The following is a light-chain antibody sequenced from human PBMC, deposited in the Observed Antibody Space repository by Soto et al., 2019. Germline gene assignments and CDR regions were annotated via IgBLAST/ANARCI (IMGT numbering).Light chain of an antibody. CDR3: SSYTSSSTVV. V-gene: IGLV2-14*01. J-gene: IGLJ2*01. Sequence: QSVLTQPASVSGSPGQSITISCTGTSSDVGGYNYVSWYQQHPGKATKLMIYDVSNRPSGVSNRFSGAKSGNTAYLTISGLHAEDEADYYCSSYTSSSTVVFGGGTKLTVL. CDR2: DVS. CDR1: SSDVGGYNY.